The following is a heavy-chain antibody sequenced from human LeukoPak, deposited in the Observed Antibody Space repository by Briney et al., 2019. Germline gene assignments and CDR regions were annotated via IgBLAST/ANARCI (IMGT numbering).Heavy chain of an antibody. V-gene: IGHV3-21*01. Sequence: GGSLRLSCSASGFTFSEYDMNWFRQAPGKGLEWVSSISYLSSHIYYGDSVKGRFSISRDNAKNSLYLQMNTLGAEDTAIYYCGRAFPPLRTSSAGDLWGQGILVNVSS. CDR2: ISYLSSHI. CDR1: GFTFSEYD. D-gene: IGHD3-16*01. CDR3: GRAFPPLRTSSAGDL. J-gene: IGHJ4*02.